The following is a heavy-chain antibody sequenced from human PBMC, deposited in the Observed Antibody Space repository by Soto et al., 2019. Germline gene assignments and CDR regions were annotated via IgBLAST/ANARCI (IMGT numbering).Heavy chain of an antibody. Sequence: QVQLVQSGAEVKKPGSSVKVSCKASGGTFSSYAISWVRQAPGQGLEWMGGIIPIFGTANYAQTFQGRVTITADESASTAYMGLSSLRSEDTAVYYCARSDEARRDGYNILDYWGQGTLVTVSS. CDR3: ARSDEARRDGYNILDY. J-gene: IGHJ4*02. D-gene: IGHD5-12*01. CDR1: GGTFSSYA. V-gene: IGHV1-69*01. CDR2: IIPIFGTA.